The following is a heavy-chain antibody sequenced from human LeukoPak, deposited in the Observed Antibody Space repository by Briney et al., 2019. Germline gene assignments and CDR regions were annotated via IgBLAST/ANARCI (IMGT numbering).Heavy chain of an antibody. CDR3: ARSRTTVTTSAFDY. J-gene: IGHJ4*02. D-gene: IGHD4-17*01. Sequence: GGSLRLSCAASGFTFSSYSMNWVRQAPGKGLEWVSSISSSSSYIYYADSVKGRFTISRDNAKNSLYLQMNSLRAEDTAVYYCARSRTTVTTSAFDYWGQGTLVTVSS. CDR2: ISSSSSYI. V-gene: IGHV3-21*01. CDR1: GFTFSSYS.